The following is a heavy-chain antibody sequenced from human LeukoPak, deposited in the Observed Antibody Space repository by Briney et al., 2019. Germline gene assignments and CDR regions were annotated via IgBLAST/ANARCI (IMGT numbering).Heavy chain of an antibody. Sequence: SETLSLTCAVYGGSFSGYYWSWIRQPPGKGLEWIGEINHSGSTNYNPSLKSRVTMSVDTSKNQFSLKLSPVTAADTAVYYCARDQATLWYSSGWYFDYWGQGTLVTVSS. CDR2: INHSGST. CDR1: GGSFSGYY. V-gene: IGHV4-34*01. CDR3: ARDQATLWYSSGWYFDY. J-gene: IGHJ4*02. D-gene: IGHD6-19*01.